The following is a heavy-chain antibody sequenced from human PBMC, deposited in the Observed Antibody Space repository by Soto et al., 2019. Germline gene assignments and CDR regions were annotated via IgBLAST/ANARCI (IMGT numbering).Heavy chain of an antibody. D-gene: IGHD3-9*01. CDR3: ARVYYDILTGYYVDY. J-gene: IGHJ4*02. CDR2: INHSGST. V-gene: IGHV4-34*01. CDR1: GGSFSGYY. Sequence: QVQLQQWGAGLLKPSETLSLTCAVYGGSFSGYYWSWIRQPPGKGLEWIGEINHSGSTNYNPSLKSRVTISVDTSKNQFSLKLSSVTAADTAVYYCARVYYDILTGYYVDYWGQGTLVTVSS.